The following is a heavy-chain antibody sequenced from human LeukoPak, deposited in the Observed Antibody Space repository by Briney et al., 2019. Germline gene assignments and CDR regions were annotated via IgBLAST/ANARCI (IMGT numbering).Heavy chain of an antibody. CDR1: GASISSYY. V-gene: IGHV4-4*07. Sequence: SETLSLTCTVSGASISSYYWSWIRQSAGKRLEWIGRIYISGSTDYNPSLKSRVTMSVDTSRNQLSLKLNSVSAADTAVYYCARDDVDTPTFDYLGQGTLVTVSS. D-gene: IGHD5-18*01. CDR3: ARDDVDTPTFDY. J-gene: IGHJ4*02. CDR2: IYISGST.